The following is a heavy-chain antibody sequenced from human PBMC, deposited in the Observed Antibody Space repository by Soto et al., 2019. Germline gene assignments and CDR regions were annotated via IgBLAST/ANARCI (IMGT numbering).Heavy chain of an antibody. CDR3: ANPKDVYDSSGYYQGY. J-gene: IGHJ4*02. D-gene: IGHD3-22*01. CDR2: ISGSGGST. V-gene: IGHV3-23*01. Sequence: GGSLRLSCAASGFTFSSYAMSWVRQAPGKGLEWVSAISGSGGSTYYADSVKGRFTISRDNSKNTLYLQMNSLRAEDTAVYYCANPKDVYDSSGYYQGYWGQGTLVTVSS. CDR1: GFTFSSYA.